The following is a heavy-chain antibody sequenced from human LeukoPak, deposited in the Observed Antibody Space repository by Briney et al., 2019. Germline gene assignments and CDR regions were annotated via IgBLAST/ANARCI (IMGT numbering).Heavy chain of an antibody. CDR3: ASRYCSGGSCYSGALDY. J-gene: IGHJ4*02. Sequence: PGGSLRLSCAASGFTFSSYSMNWVRQAPGKGLEWVSYISSSGSTIYYADSVKGRFTISRDNAKNSLYLQMNSLRAEDTAVYYCASRYCSGGSCYSGALDYWGQGTLVTVSS. V-gene: IGHV3-48*04. D-gene: IGHD2-15*01. CDR1: GFTFSSYS. CDR2: ISSSGSTI.